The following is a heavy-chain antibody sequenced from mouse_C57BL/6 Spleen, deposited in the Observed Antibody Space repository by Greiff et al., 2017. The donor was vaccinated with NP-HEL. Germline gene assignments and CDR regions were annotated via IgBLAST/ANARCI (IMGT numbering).Heavy chain of an antibody. CDR3: ARWLPRGDYAMDY. CDR1: GYTFTSYW. CDR2: INPSSGST. J-gene: IGHJ4*01. V-gene: IGHV1-7*01. D-gene: IGHD2-2*01. Sequence: VQLQQSGAELAKPGASVKLSCKASGYTFTSYWMHWVKQRPGQGLEWIGYINPSSGSTKYNQKFKDKATLTADKSSSTAYMQLSSLTYEDSAVYYCARWLPRGDYAMDYWGQGTSVTVSS.